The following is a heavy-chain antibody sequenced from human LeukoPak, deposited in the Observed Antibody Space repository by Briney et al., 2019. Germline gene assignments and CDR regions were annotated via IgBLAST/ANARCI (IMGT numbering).Heavy chain of an antibody. CDR2: IYSDGST. CDR3: ASYYLEWLFGWAFDI. J-gene: IGHJ3*02. V-gene: IGHV3-66*02. CDR1: GFTVSTKY. Sequence: GGSLRLSCAASGFTVSTKYMSWVRQAPGKGLEWVSLIYSDGSTYYADSVKGRITVSRDNSKNTLYLQMNSLRAEDTAVYYCASYYLEWLFGWAFDIWGQGTMVTVFS. D-gene: IGHD3-3*01.